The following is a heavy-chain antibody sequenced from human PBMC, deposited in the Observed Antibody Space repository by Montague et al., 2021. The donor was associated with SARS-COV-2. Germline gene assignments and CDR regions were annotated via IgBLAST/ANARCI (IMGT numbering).Heavy chain of an antibody. J-gene: IGHJ5*02. V-gene: IGHV4-39*01. Sequence: SETLSLTCTVSGGSISSSSYYWDWIRQPPGKGLEWIGSIYYSGSTYYNPSLKSRVTISVDTSKNQFSLKLSSVTAADTAVYYCARHLVYCSSTSCYEGRFDPWGQGTLVTVSS. CDR1: GGSISSSSYY. CDR3: ARHLVYCSSTSCYEGRFDP. D-gene: IGHD2-2*01. CDR2: IYYSGST.